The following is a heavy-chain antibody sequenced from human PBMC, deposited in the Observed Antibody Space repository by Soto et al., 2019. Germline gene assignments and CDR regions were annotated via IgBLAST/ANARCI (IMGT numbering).Heavy chain of an antibody. V-gene: IGHV3-30*18. D-gene: IGHD2-2*02. Sequence: GWSLRLSCAAAGFTFRSFGMHWVRQAPGKGLEWVALISYDGSDEYYADSVKGRFTVSRDNSKNTLYLQMNSLQVEDTAIYYCAKHPDYTPSDGMDVWGQGTTVTGSS. CDR3: AKHPDYTPSDGMDV. J-gene: IGHJ6*02. CDR2: ISYDGSDE. CDR1: GFTFRSFG.